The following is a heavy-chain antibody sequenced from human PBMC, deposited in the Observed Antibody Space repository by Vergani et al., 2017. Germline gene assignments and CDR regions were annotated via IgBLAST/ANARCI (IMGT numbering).Heavy chain of an antibody. CDR2: IIPIFVTA. V-gene: IGHV1-69*06. D-gene: IGHD5-24*01. CDR1: GGTFSSYA. Sequence: QVQLVQSGAEVKKPGSSVKVSCKASGGTFSSYAISWVRQAPGQGLEWMGGIIPIFVTANYAQKFQGRVTITADKSTSTAYMELSSLRSEDTAVYYCARSLRGWLQSAPFDYWGQGTLVTVSS. J-gene: IGHJ4*02. CDR3: ARSLRGWLQSAPFDY.